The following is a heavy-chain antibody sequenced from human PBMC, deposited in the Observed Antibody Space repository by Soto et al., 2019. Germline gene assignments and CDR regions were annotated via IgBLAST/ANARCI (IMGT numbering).Heavy chain of an antibody. CDR3: SRKGNFWGGPGELAP. CDR1: GGSISSSSYY. V-gene: IGHV4-39*01. Sequence: SETLSLTCTVSGGSISSSSYYWAWNPQSPGKGLEWIGSVYYNVFTYYNPSLKSRFTISLDMSKNQFSLMLTSWPDATTAVNRCSRKGNFWGGPGELAPWGPGTLVNVSS. D-gene: IGHD1-26*01. CDR2: VYYNVFT. J-gene: IGHJ5*01.